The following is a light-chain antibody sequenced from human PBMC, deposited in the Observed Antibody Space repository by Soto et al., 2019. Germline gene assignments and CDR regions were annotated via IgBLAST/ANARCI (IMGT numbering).Light chain of an antibody. J-gene: IGLJ1*01. CDR3: SSYTSSSTHYV. CDR1: SSDVGGYNY. V-gene: IGLV2-14*01. CDR2: EVS. Sequence: ALTQPASVSGSPGQSITISCTGASSDVGGYNYVSWYLQHPGKAPKLMIYEVSNRPSGVSNRFSGSKSGNTASLTISGLQAEDEADYYCSSYTSSSTHYVFGTGTKVTVL.